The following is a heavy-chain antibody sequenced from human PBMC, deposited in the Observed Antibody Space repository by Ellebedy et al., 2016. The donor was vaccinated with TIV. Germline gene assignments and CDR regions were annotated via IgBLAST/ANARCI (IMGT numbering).Heavy chain of an antibody. CDR2: IKQDGSEK. Sequence: GESLKISCAASGFTFSGYWMSWVRQAPGKGLEWVANIKQDGSEKYYVDSVKGRFTISRDNAKYSLYLQMNSLRAEDTAVYYCARSDYGDYVPDSWGQGTLVTVSS. J-gene: IGHJ4*02. D-gene: IGHD4-17*01. CDR1: GFTFSGYW. V-gene: IGHV3-7*03. CDR3: ARSDYGDYVPDS.